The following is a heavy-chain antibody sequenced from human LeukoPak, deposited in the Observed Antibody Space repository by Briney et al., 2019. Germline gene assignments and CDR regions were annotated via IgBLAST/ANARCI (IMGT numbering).Heavy chain of an antibody. CDR3: ARAYCSGGSCYSSRGMFDP. Sequence: KPSETLSLTCTVSGGSISTYYWSWIRQPPGKGLEWIGYIYYSGSTNYNPSLKSRVTISVDTSKNQFSLNLTSVTAADTAVYYCARAYCSGGSCYSSRGMFDPWGQGTLVTVSS. CDR1: GGSISTYY. D-gene: IGHD2-15*01. CDR2: IYYSGST. J-gene: IGHJ5*02. V-gene: IGHV4-59*01.